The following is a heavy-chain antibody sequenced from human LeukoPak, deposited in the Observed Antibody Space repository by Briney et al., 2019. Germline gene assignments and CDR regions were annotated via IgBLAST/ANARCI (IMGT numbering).Heavy chain of an antibody. CDR3: ARHSNILGYCSGGSCYVDY. CDR2: IYYSGST. J-gene: IGHJ4*02. D-gene: IGHD2-15*01. CDR1: GGSISSYY. V-gene: IGHV4-59*08. Sequence: SETLSLTCTVSGGSISSYYWSWIRQPPGKGLEWIGYIYYSGSTNYNPSLKSRVTISVDTSKNQFSLKLSSVTAADTAVYYCARHSNILGYCSGGSCYVDYWGQGTLVTVSS.